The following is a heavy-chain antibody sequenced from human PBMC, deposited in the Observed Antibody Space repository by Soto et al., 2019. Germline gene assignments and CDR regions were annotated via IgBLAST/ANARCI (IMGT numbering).Heavy chain of an antibody. CDR2: INPNSGGT. J-gene: IGHJ6*02. CDR3: ARSYCSKTSCFTYGMDV. Sequence: ASVKVSCKASGSSFSGYYLHWVRQAPRQGFEWMGWINPNSGGTNLAQKSQGRVTMTLDTSISTAYMELSSLRSDDTAGYYCARSYCSKTSCFTYGMDVWGQGTTVTVSS. D-gene: IGHD2-2*02. V-gene: IGHV1-2*02. CDR1: GSSFSGYY.